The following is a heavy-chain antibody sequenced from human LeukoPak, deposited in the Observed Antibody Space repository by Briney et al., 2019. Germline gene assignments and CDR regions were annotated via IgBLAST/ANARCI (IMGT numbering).Heavy chain of an antibody. CDR3: ARGSHSSAPFDP. J-gene: IGHJ5*02. CDR2: IYYSGST. Sequence: SQTLSLTCTVSGGSISSGGYYWSWIRQHPGKGLEWIGYIYYSGSTYYNPSLKSRVTISVDTSKDQFSLKLSSVTAADTAVYYCARGSHSSAPFDPWGQGTLVTVSS. D-gene: IGHD6-19*01. V-gene: IGHV4-31*03. CDR1: GGSISSGGYY.